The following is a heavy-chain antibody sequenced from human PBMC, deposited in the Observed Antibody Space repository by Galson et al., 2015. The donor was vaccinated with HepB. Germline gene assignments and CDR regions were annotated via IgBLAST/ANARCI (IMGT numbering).Heavy chain of an antibody. Sequence: SLRLSCAASGFTFSDYYMSWIRQAPGKGLEWVSYISSSGSTIYYADSVKGRFTISRDNAKNSLYLQMNSLRAEDTAVYYCARTRIYSNWFDPWGQGTLVTVSS. J-gene: IGHJ5*02. CDR1: GFTFSDYY. V-gene: IGHV3-11*01. CDR3: ARTRIYSNWFDP. D-gene: IGHD4-11*01. CDR2: ISSSGSTI.